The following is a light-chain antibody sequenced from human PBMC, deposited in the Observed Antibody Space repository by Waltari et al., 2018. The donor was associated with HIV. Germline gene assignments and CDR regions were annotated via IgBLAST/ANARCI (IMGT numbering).Light chain of an antibody. Sequence: EIVLTQSPDTLSFSPGERATLSCRASQSVSSIYLAWYQQKPGQAPRLLIDGAASRATGIPDRFSGSGSGTDFTLTISRLEPEDFAVYYCQQYGGSPPYTFGPGTKLEIK. V-gene: IGKV3-20*01. CDR1: QSVSSIY. CDR2: GAA. CDR3: QQYGGSPPYT. J-gene: IGKJ2*01.